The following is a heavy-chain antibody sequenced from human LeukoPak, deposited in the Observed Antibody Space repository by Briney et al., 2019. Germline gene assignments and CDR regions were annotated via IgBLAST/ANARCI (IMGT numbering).Heavy chain of an antibody. CDR3: ARVGILIAVAGTDGWFDP. CDR1: GGSISSSSYY. Sequence: SETLSLTCTVSGGSISSSSYYWGWIRQPPGKGLEWIGSIYYSGSTYYNPSLKSRVTISVDTSKNQFSLKLSSVTAADTAVYYCARVGILIAVAGTDGWFDPWGQGTLVTVSS. V-gene: IGHV4-39*07. CDR2: IYYSGST. J-gene: IGHJ5*02. D-gene: IGHD6-19*01.